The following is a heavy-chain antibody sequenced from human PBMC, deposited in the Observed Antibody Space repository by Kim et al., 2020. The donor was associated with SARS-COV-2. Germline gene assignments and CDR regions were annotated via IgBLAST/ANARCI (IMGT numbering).Heavy chain of an antibody. J-gene: IGHJ1*01. CDR1: GFTFNSYA. D-gene: IGHD6-19*01. CDR2: IRQSGGNT. V-gene: IGHV3-23*01. Sequence: GGSLRLSCAASGFTFNSYAMSWVRQAPGKGLEWVSGIRQSGGNTEYADSVKGRFSISRDNSKNTLYLQMNRLGAECTAVYYCAKVTSGSSGWFEYFQRWGQGTLVTVSS. CDR3: AKVTSGSSGWFEYFQR.